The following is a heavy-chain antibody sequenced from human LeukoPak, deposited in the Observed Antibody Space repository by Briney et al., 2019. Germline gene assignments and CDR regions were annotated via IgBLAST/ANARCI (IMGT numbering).Heavy chain of an antibody. J-gene: IGHJ4*02. CDR2: IYYSGST. D-gene: IGHD4-11*01. Sequence: SETLSLTCTVSGGSISSSSYYWGWIRQPPGKGLEWIGSIYYSGSTYYNPSLKSRVTISVDTSKNQFSLKLSSVTAADTAVYYCARQDLTVTNYWGQGTLVTASS. CDR3: ARQDLTVTNY. V-gene: IGHV4-39*01. CDR1: GGSISSSSYY.